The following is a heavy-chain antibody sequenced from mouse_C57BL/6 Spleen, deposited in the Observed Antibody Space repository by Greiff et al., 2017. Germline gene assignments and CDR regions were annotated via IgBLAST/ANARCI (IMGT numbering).Heavy chain of an antibody. CDR2: INPSNGGT. D-gene: IGHD2-5*01. J-gene: IGHJ2*01. V-gene: IGHV1-53*01. CDR1: GYTFTSSW. Sequence: QVKLQQPGPELVKPGASVKLSCKASGYTFTSSWMHWVKQRPGQGLEWIGNINPSNGGTNYNEKFKSKATLTVDKSSSTAYMQRSSLTSEDSAVYYCAKSYNSNFPYFDYWGQGTTLTVSS. CDR3: AKSYNSNFPYFDY.